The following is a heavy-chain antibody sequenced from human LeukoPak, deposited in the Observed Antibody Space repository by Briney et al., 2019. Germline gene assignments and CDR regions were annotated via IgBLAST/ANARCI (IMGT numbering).Heavy chain of an antibody. CDR2: INHSGST. V-gene: IGHV4-34*01. Sequence: SETLSLTCTVSGGSIIGYYWSWIRQPPGKGLEWIGEINHSGSTNYNPSLKSRVTTSVDTSKNQFSLKLSSVTAADTAVYYCAWEDYWGQGTLVTVSS. CDR3: AWEDY. D-gene: IGHD1-26*01. CDR1: GGSIIGYY. J-gene: IGHJ4*02.